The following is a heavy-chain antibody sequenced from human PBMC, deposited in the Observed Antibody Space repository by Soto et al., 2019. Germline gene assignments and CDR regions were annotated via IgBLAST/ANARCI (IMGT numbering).Heavy chain of an antibody. Sequence: QVQLQESGPGLVKPSETLSLTCTVSGGSVSSGXXYXXXXXXXXXXGLEWIGYIYYSGSTNYNPSLKSRVTISVDTSKNQFSLKLSAVTAADTAVYYCARGIEGWYQGRYYYGMDVWGQGTTVTVSS. CDR2: IYYSGST. J-gene: IGHJ6*02. CDR3: ARGIEGWYQGRYYYGMDV. V-gene: IGHV4-61*01. CDR1: GGSVSSGXXY. D-gene: IGHD6-19*01.